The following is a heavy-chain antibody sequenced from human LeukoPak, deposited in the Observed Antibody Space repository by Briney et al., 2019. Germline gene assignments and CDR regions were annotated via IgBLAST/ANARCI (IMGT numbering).Heavy chain of an antibody. D-gene: IGHD3-22*01. Sequence: GGSLRLSCAASGFTFSSYWMHWVCQAPGKGLVWVSRIKSDGSTNYADSVKGRFTISRDNAKNTLSLQMNSLRAEDTGVYYCARAPSEIGGYYPEYFRHWGQGTLVTVSS. CDR1: GFTFSSYW. V-gene: IGHV3-74*01. J-gene: IGHJ1*01. CDR2: IKSDGST. CDR3: ARAPSEIGGYYPEYFRH.